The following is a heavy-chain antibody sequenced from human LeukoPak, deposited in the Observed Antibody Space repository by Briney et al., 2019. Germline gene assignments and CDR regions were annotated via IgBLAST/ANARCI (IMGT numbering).Heavy chain of an antibody. V-gene: IGHV3-23*01. CDR2: SASGGSS. CDR1: GFTFSSYA. Sequence: GGSLRLSCVASGFTFSSYAMNWVRQAPGKGLEWVSTSASGGSSYYADSVKGRFTISRDNSKNTLYLQMNSLRAEDTAVYYCARGATVTTAFDYWGQGTLVTVSS. D-gene: IGHD4-17*01. J-gene: IGHJ4*02. CDR3: ARGATVTTAFDY.